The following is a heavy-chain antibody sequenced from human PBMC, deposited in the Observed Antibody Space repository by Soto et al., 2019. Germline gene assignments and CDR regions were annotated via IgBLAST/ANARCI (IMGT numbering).Heavy chain of an antibody. Sequence: GGSLRLSCAASGFTVSSNYMSWVRQAPGKGLEWVSVIYSGGSTYYADSVKGRFTIPRDNSKNTLYLQMNSLRAEDTAVYYCARVQSDVLRFLEWLFDYWGQGTLVTVSS. CDR3: ARVQSDVLRFLEWLFDY. V-gene: IGHV3-53*01. CDR1: GFTVSSNY. D-gene: IGHD3-3*01. J-gene: IGHJ4*02. CDR2: IYSGGST.